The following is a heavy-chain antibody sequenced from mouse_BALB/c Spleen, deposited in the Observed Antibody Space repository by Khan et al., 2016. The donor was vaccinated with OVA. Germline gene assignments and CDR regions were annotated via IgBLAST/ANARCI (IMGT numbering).Heavy chain of an antibody. CDR1: GFTFSTYG. Sequence: EVELVESGGDLVKPGGSLKLSCAASGFTFSTYGMSWVRQTQDKRLEWVATISTGGHYTYYPDSVKGRFTISRDNAQNTLYLQMTSLKSEDTAMFYCARLAYYYDSEGFAYWGQGTLVTVSA. J-gene: IGHJ3*01. V-gene: IGHV5-6*01. CDR2: ISTGGHYT. CDR3: ARLAYYYDSEGFAY. D-gene: IGHD1-1*01.